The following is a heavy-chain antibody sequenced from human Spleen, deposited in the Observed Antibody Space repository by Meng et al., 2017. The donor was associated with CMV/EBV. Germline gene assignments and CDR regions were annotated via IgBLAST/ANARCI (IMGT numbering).Heavy chain of an antibody. CDR1: GGSISSSGFY. V-gene: IGHV4-39*07. CDR2: TYYNGRA. CDR3: ARDHEICGVVNQGHYYGMDV. J-gene: IGHJ6*01. Sequence: SETLSLTCTVSGGSISSSGFYWGWIRQPPGKGLEWIGSTYYNGRADYNPSLKSRVTISPDTPKNQFSLKLSSVTAADTAVYYCARDHEICGVVNQGHYYGMDVWGQGTTVTVSS. D-gene: IGHD3-3*01.